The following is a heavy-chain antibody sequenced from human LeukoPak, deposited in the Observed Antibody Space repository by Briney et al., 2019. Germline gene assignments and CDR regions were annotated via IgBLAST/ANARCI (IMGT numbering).Heavy chain of an antibody. J-gene: IGHJ4*02. CDR1: GGSVSSNSYH. V-gene: IGHV4-61*01. D-gene: IGHD1-26*01. CDR3: ARGVGATTRDFDY. Sequence: SETLSLTCTVSGGSVSSNSYHWSWIRQPPGKGLEWIGYIRYSGSTNKNPSLKSRVTISVDTSKNQFSLKLSSVTAADTAVYYCARGVGATTRDFDYWGQGTLVTVSS. CDR2: IRYSGST.